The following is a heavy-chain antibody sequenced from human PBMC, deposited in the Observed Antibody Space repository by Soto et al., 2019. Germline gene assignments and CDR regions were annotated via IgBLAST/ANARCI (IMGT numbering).Heavy chain of an antibody. CDR2: IHSTGST. V-gene: IGHV4-61*01. D-gene: IGHD6-13*01. Sequence: QVQLQESGPGLVKPSETLSLTCSVSGASVSSGSYYWSWIRQPPGKGLEWIGYIHSTGSTDYNPSLKSRVIIAVDTSKNQFSLRLSSVTSADTAVYYCARDERSSWFFIWGQGTLVTVSS. J-gene: IGHJ4*02. CDR3: ARDERSSWFFI. CDR1: GASVSSGSYY.